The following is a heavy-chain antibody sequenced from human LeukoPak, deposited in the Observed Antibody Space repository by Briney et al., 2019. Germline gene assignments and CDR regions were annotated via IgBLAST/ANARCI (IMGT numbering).Heavy chain of an antibody. Sequence: ASVEVSCKASGYTFTDYYMHWVRQAPGQGLEWMGWINPNSGGTNYAQKFQGRVTMTRDTSISTAYMELTRLRYDDTAVYYCAIEESWDLGLGPWGQGTLVTVSS. V-gene: IGHV1-2*02. CDR2: INPNSGGT. CDR1: GYTFTDYY. CDR3: AIEESWDLGLGP. D-gene: IGHD1-26*01. J-gene: IGHJ5*02.